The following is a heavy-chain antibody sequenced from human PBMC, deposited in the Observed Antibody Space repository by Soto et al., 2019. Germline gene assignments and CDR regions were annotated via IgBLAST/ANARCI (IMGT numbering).Heavy chain of an antibody. D-gene: IGHD2-15*01. Sequence: GGSLRLSCMASGFTFRDYAISWFRQAPGKGLQWVTFIRSNSYDGTTEYAASVKGSFTISSDNSQTTAYLQMNSLKTEDTGVYYCTRVSPDCSDGSCYPLNWGQGTLVTVSS. J-gene: IGHJ4*02. CDR1: GFTFRDYA. CDR3: TRVSPDCSDGSCYPLN. V-gene: IGHV3-49*03. CDR2: IRSNSYDGTT.